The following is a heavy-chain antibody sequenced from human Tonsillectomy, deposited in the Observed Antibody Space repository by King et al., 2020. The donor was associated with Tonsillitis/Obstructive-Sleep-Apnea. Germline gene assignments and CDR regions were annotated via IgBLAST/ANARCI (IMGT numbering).Heavy chain of an antibody. J-gene: IGHJ6*03. CDR3: ARGDIVVVPGGYYYYYMDV. Sequence: VQLVESVAEVKKPGASVKVSCKASGYTFSSYYIHWVRQAPGQGLEWMGIINPSGGSTNYAQRFQGRVTMTSDTSTSTVYMELSSLKSDDTAVYYCARGDIVVVPGGYYYYYMDVWGNGTTVTVPS. CDR2: INPSGGST. CDR1: GYTFSSYY. V-gene: IGHV1-46*01. D-gene: IGHD2-2*01.